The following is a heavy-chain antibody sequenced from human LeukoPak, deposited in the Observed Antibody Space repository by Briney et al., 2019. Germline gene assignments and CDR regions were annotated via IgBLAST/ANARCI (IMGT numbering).Heavy chain of an antibody. CDR3: ARDEVRSWSYDY. CDR1: GGSISNYY. D-gene: IGHD6-13*01. Sequence: SETLSLTCTVSGGSISNYYWCWSRLPAGKGLGMKGFFYYSLSTNYNPSLNSQVTISVDTSMTKSSLKLSSVTAADTAVYYCARDEVRSWSYDYWGQGTLVTVSS. J-gene: IGHJ4*02. CDR2: FYYSLST. V-gene: IGHV4-59*01.